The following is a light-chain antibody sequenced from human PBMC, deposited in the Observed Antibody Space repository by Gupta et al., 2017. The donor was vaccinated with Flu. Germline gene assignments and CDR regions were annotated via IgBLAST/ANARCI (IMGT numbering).Light chain of an antibody. V-gene: IGKV3-20*01. CDR3: QQCGSSPRT. CDR2: GAS. Sequence: IVLTQSPGTLSLSPGERATLSCRASQSVSTSYLAWYQQKPGQAPRLLIYGASSRATGIPDRFSGSGSGTDFTLTISRLEPEDFAVYYCQQCGSSPRTFGQGTKVEIK. CDR1: QSVSTSY. J-gene: IGKJ1*01.